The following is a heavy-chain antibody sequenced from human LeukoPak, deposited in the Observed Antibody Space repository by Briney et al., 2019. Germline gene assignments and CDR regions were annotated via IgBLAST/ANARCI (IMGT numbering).Heavy chain of an antibody. CDR2: IKSDGST. D-gene: IGHD3-22*01. Sequence: GGSLRLSCAASGFTFSSCWMHWVRQAPGKGLVWVSRIKSDGSTRYADSVKGRFTVSRDNAKNTVSLQMNSLRAEDTGVYYCARAPSKIGGYYPEYFRHWGQGTLVIVSS. CDR3: ARAPSKIGGYYPEYFRH. CDR1: GFTFSSCW. V-gene: IGHV3-74*01. J-gene: IGHJ1*01.